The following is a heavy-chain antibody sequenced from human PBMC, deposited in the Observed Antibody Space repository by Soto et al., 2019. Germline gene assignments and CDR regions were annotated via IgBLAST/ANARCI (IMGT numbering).Heavy chain of an antibody. V-gene: IGHV1-18*01. D-gene: IGHD3-22*01. CDR1: GYTFTSYG. Sequence: ASVKVSCKASGYTFTSYGISWVRQAPGQRLEWMGWISAYNGNTNYAQKLQGRVTMTTDTSTSTAYMELRSLRSDDTAVYYCARGRAYYDSSGYFDDAFDIWGQGTMVTVSS. CDR2: ISAYNGNT. J-gene: IGHJ3*02. CDR3: ARGRAYYDSSGYFDDAFDI.